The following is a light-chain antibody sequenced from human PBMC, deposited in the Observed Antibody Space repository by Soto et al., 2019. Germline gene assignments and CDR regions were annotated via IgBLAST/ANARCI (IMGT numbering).Light chain of an antibody. J-gene: IGLJ1*01. CDR1: SSDVGSYNL. V-gene: IGLV2-23*02. Sequence: QSVLTQPASVSGSPGQSITISCPGTSSDVGSYNLVSWYQQHPGKAPKLMIYEVSKRPSGVSNRFSGSKSGNTASLTISGLQAEDEADYYCCSYAGTSYVFGTGTKVTVL. CDR2: EVS. CDR3: CSYAGTSYV.